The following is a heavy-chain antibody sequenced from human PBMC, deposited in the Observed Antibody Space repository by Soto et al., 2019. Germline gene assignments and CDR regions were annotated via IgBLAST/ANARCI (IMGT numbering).Heavy chain of an antibody. CDR3: ARHADYRTAGPDDFDF. CDR2: IYPGDSDT. Sequence: PGESLKISCKASGYSFTSYWIGWVRQMPGKGLEWMGIIYPGDSDTRYSPSFQGQVSISADRSTNTAYLHWSSLQASDTGMYFCARHADYRTAGPDDFDFWGQETLVTVSS. J-gene: IGHJ4*02. CDR1: GYSFTSYW. V-gene: IGHV5-51*01. D-gene: IGHD3-16*01.